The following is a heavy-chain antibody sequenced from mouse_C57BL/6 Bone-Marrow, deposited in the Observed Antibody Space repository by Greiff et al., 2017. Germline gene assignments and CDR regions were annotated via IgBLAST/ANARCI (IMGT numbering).Heavy chain of an antibody. CDR3: ARRGTTVVFDY. J-gene: IGHJ2*01. Sequence: DVMLVESGGGLVQPGGSLKLSCAASGFTFSDYYMYWVRQTPEKRLEWVAYISNGGGSTYYPDTVKGRFTISRDNAKNTLYLQMSRLKSEDTAMYYCARRGTTVVFDYWGQGTTLTVSS. V-gene: IGHV5-12*01. CDR2: ISNGGGST. D-gene: IGHD1-1*01. CDR1: GFTFSDYY.